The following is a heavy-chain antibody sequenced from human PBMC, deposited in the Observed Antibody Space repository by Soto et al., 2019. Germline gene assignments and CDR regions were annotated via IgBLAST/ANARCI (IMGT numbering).Heavy chain of an antibody. V-gene: IGHV3-74*01. CDR1: GFTFSSYW. Sequence: GGSLRFSCATSGFTFSSYWMHWVRQGPGKGLVWVSRINSDGITTNYADSVKGRFTIYRDNAKNTLYLQMNSLSAEDTAVYYCASQPGYSSGWYNFWGQGTLVTVSS. CDR2: INSDGITT. D-gene: IGHD6-19*01. CDR3: ASQPGYSSGWYNF. J-gene: IGHJ4*02.